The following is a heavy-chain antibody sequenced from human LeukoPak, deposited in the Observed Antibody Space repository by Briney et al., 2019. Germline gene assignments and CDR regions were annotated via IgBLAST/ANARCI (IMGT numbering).Heavy chain of an antibody. Sequence: GGSLRLSCAASGFTFSGYAMHWVRQAPGKGLEWVAVISYDGSNKYYADSVKGRFTISRDNSKNTLYLQMNSLRAEDTAVYYCAREEATYPFDYWGQGTLVTVSS. V-gene: IGHV3-30-3*01. CDR1: GFTFSGYA. CDR2: ISYDGSNK. CDR3: AREEATYPFDY. J-gene: IGHJ4*02. D-gene: IGHD2-2*01.